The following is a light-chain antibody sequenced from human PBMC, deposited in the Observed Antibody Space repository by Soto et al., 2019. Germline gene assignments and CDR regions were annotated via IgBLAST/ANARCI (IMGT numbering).Light chain of an antibody. J-gene: IGKJ1*01. CDR2: WAS. CDR3: QQYYSTPRT. V-gene: IGKV4-1*01. CDR1: QRVLYSSNNKNY. Sequence: DIVMTQSPDSLAVSLGERATFNCKSSQRVLYSSNNKNYLAWYQQKPGQPPKLLIYWASTRESGVPDRFSGSGSGTDFTLTISSLQAEDVAVYYCQQYYSTPRTFGQGTKVEIK.